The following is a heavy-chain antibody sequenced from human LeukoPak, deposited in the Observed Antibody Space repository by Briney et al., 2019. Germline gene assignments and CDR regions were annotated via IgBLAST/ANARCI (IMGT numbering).Heavy chain of an antibody. CDR1: GGTFSSYA. Sequence: ASVKVSCKASGGTFSSYAISWVRQAPGQGLEWMGRIIPILGIANYAQKFQGRVTITADKSTSTAYMELSSLRSEDTAVYYCAGSESVVTPITTNYFDYWGQGTLVTVSS. V-gene: IGHV1-69*04. D-gene: IGHD4-23*01. CDR3: AGSESVVTPITTNYFDY. J-gene: IGHJ4*02. CDR2: IIPILGIA.